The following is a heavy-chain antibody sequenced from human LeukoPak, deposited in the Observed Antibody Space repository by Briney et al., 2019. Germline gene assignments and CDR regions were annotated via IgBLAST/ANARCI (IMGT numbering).Heavy chain of an antibody. V-gene: IGHV3-48*04. CDR3: ARDMKGGDKVKSDYGSGSYPYYFDY. D-gene: IGHD3-10*01. CDR2: ISSSSSTI. Sequence: GGSLRLSCGASGFTLENYAINWVRQAPGKGLEWVSYISSSSSTIYYADSVKGRFTISRDNAKNSLYLQMNSLRTEDTAVYYCARDMKGGDKVKSDYGSGSYPYYFDYWGQGTLVTVSS. CDR1: GFTLENYA. J-gene: IGHJ4*02.